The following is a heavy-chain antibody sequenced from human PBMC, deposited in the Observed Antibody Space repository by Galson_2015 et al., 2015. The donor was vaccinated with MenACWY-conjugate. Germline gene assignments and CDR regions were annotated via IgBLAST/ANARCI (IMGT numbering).Heavy chain of an antibody. D-gene: IGHD4-17*01. CDR3: AKDPNGDYFGAFDM. V-gene: IGHV3-23*01. J-gene: IGHJ3*02. CDR1: GFTLSTYA. CDR2: ITGTGAGS. Sequence: LRLSCAASGFTLSTYAVTWLRQAPGKGLEWVSSITGTGAGSNYADSVRGRFTISRDNSKNTVYLQMNSLRAEDTAIYYCAKDPNGDYFGAFDMWGQGTMVTVSS.